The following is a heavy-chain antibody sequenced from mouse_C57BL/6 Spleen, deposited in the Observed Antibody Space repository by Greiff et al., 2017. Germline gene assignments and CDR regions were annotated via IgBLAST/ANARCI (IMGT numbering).Heavy chain of an antibody. D-gene: IGHD1-1*01. V-gene: IGHV3-6*01. CDR1: GYSITSGYY. CDR3: ARDRDYYGFAY. J-gene: IGHJ3*01. Sequence: DVKLQESGPGLVKPSQSLSLTCSVTGYSITSGYYWNWIRQFPGNKLEWMGYISYDGSNNYNPSLKNRISITRDTSKNQFFLKLNSVTTEDTATYYCARDRDYYGFAYWGQGTLVTVSA. CDR2: ISYDGSN.